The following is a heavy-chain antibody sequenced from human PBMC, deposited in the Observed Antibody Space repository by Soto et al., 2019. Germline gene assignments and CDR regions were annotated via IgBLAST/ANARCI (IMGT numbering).Heavy chain of an antibody. CDR1: GGSISSYY. CDR2: IYYSGST. Sequence: SETLSLTCTVSGGSISSYYWSWIRQPPGKGLEWIGFIYYSGSTNYNPSLKSRVTISVDTSKNQFSLKLSSVTAADTAVYYCARAGSTLDYWGQGTLVTLSS. J-gene: IGHJ4*02. CDR3: ARAGSTLDY. V-gene: IGHV4-59*01. D-gene: IGHD5-12*01.